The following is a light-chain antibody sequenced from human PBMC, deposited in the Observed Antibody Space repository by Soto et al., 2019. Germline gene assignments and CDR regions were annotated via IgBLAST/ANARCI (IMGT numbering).Light chain of an antibody. V-gene: IGKV3-20*01. CDR3: QQYRASFT. Sequence: EIVLTQSPGTLSLSPGERATLSCRASQSVSSDYLAWYQQKPGQAPRLLIYGTSSRATGIPDRFSGSGSGTDFTLTISRLEPEDFAVYYCQQYRASFTFGPGTKVDVK. CDR2: GTS. J-gene: IGKJ3*01. CDR1: QSVSSDY.